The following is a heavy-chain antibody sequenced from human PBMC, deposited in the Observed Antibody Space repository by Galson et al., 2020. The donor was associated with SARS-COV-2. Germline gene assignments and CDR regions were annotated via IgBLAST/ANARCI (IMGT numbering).Heavy chain of an antibody. J-gene: IGHJ6*02. V-gene: IGHV1-2*02. CDR1: GYTFTGYY. D-gene: IGHD1-26*01. Sequence: ASVKVSCKASGYTFTGYYMHWVRQAPGQGLEWMGWINPNSGGTNYAQKFQGRVTMTRDTSISTAYMELSRLRSDDTAVYYCARAIKVGATTIAYYYYYGMDVWGQGTTVTVSS. CDR2: INPNSGGT. CDR3: ARAIKVGATTIAYYYYYGMDV.